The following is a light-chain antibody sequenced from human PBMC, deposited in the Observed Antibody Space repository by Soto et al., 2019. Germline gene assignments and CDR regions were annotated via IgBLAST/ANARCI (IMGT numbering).Light chain of an antibody. V-gene: IGKV1-5*03. J-gene: IGKJ2*01. CDR3: QQYNSYPYA. CDR2: TAS. Sequence: DIQMTQSPSTLSASVGDRVTITCRASQSISNWLAWYQQKPGKAPRLPIHTASNLESGVLSRFSGSGSGTEFTFTISSLQPDDFATYYCQQYNSYPYAFGQGT. CDR1: QSISNW.